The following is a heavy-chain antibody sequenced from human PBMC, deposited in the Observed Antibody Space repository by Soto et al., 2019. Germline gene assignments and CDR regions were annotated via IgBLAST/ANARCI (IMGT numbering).Heavy chain of an antibody. Sequence: QLQLQESGPGLVKPLETLSLICTVSGGSISSRNYYWGWIRQPPGKGLEWIGSIYYNGFTYYNPSLKSRLTITDDTSKNQFSQRLNSVTAADPAVYYCARQADFWGGGGGFDPWGQGTLVTVSP. CDR2: IYYNGFT. CDR3: ARQADFWGGGGGFDP. D-gene: IGHD3-3*01. CDR1: GGSISSRNYY. V-gene: IGHV4-39*01. J-gene: IGHJ5*02.